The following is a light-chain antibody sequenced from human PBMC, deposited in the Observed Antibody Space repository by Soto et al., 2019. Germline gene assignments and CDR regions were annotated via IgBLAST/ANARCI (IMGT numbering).Light chain of an antibody. CDR1: QNIVNY. CDR2: AAS. J-gene: IGKJ2*01. CDR3: QQSYSTPYT. Sequence: DIQMTQSPSSLSASVGDRVTITCRASQNIVNYLNWYQQKPGKAPKLLIYAASSLQSGVPLRFSGSGSGTDFALTISSLQPEDFGTYYCQQSYSTPYTFGQGTKVEIK. V-gene: IGKV1-39*01.